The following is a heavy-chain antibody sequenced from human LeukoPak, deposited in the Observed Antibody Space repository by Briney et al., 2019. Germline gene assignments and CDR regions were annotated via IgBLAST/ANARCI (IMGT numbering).Heavy chain of an antibody. CDR3: ARRGLAAAGRYYYYYYMDV. Sequence: SETLSLTCTVSGYSISSGYYWGWIRQPPGKGLEWIGSIYHSRSTYYNPSLKSRVTISVDTSKNQFSLKLSSVTAADTAVYYCARRGLAAAGRYYYYYYMDVWGKGTTVTISS. D-gene: IGHD6-13*01. CDR1: GYSISSGYY. CDR2: IYHSRST. J-gene: IGHJ6*03. V-gene: IGHV4-38-2*02.